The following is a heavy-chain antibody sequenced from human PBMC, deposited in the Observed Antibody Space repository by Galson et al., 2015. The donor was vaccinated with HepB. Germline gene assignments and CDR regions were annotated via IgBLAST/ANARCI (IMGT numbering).Heavy chain of an antibody. J-gene: IGHJ6*02. D-gene: IGHD3-22*01. CDR1: GFTFTIHT. Sequence: SLRLSCAASGFTFTIHTMNWVRQAPGKGLEWVSSISSSSSHIYYADSVKGRFTVSRDNAKKSLYLEMNSLRAEDTAVYYCETDDYYDSSGYYPSGMDVWGQGTTVTVSS. V-gene: IGHV3-21*01. CDR3: ETDDYYDSSGYYPSGMDV. CDR2: ISSSSSHI.